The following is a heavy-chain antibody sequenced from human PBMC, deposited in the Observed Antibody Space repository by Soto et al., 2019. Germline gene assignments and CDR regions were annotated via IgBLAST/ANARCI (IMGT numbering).Heavy chain of an antibody. J-gene: IGHJ4*02. CDR1: GFTFSNYG. V-gene: IGHV3-30*18. CDR3: AKPGLVATIMSHFDY. D-gene: IGHD5-12*01. CDR2: ISYDGNNE. Sequence: QVQLVESGGGVVQPGRSLRLSCAASGFTFSNYGMHWVRQAPGKGLEWVAVISYDGNNEYYADSVKGRFTISRDNSKNTLYLQMDSLGAEDTAVYYCAKPGLVATIMSHFDYWGQGSLVTVSS.